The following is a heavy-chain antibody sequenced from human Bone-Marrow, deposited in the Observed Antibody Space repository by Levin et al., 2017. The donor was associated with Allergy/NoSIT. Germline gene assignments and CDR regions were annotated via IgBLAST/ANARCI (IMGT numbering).Heavy chain of an antibody. J-gene: IGHJ3*01. CDR2: IYSSGST. V-gene: IGHV4-59*01. Sequence: SQTLSLTCTVSGGPIRNFYWTWIRQPPGKGLEWIGYIYSSGSTNYNPSLESRVSMSVDMSKNHFSLELRSVTAADTAIYYCARDSRYTSAFDLWGQGTMVTVSS. D-gene: IGHD2-2*02. CDR1: GGPIRNFY. CDR3: ARDSRYTSAFDL.